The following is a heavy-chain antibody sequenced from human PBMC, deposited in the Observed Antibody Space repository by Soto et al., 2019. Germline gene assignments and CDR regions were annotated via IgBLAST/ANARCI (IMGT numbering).Heavy chain of an antibody. CDR2: IYGGGST. D-gene: IGHD5-12*01. CDR1: GFAVTNSY. Sequence: VQLVESGGGLIQPGGSLRLSCAASGFAVTNSYMTWVRQAPGKGLECVSIIYGGGSTYYADSVKGRFTISRDKSKNTMYLQMNSLRAEDTAMYYCARDWDGYHYWGQGTLVTVSP. CDR3: ARDWDGYHY. J-gene: IGHJ4*02. V-gene: IGHV3-53*01.